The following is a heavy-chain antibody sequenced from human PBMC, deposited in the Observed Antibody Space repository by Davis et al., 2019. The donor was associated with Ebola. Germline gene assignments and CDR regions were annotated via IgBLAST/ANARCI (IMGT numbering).Heavy chain of an antibody. CDR3: ARARCHFPGFCYYYYGMDV. CDR1: GGSISSYY. CDR2: ISYSGST. V-gene: IGHV4-59*08. D-gene: IGHD2/OR15-2a*01. Sequence: MPSETLSLTCTVSGGSISSYYWSWIRQPPGKGLEWIGYISYSGSTNYNPSLKSRVTISVDTSKNQFSLKLSSVTAADTAVYYCARARCHFPGFCYYYYGMDVWGKGTTVTVSS. J-gene: IGHJ6*04.